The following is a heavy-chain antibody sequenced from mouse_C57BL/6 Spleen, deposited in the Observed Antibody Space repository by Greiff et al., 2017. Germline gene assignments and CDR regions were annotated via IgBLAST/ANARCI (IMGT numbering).Heavy chain of an antibody. V-gene: IGHV5-16*01. CDR1: GFTFSDYY. Sequence: EVKLMESEGGLVQPGSSMKLSCTASGFTFSDYYMAWVRQVPEKGLEWVANINYDGSSTYYLDSLKSRFIISRDNAKNILYLQMSSLKSEDTATYYCAREGYGSSYPDYWGQGTTLTVSS. D-gene: IGHD1-1*01. CDR3: AREGYGSSYPDY. J-gene: IGHJ2*01. CDR2: INYDGSST.